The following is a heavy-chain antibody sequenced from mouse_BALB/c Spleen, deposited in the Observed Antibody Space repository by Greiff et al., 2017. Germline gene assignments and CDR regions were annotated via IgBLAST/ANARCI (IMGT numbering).Heavy chain of an antibody. D-gene: IGHD2-2*01. CDR1: GFTFSDYY. Sequence: EVQRVESGGGLVKPGGSLKLSCAASGFTFSDYYMYWVRQTPEKRLEWVATISDGGSYTYYPDSVKGRFTISRDNAKNNLYLQMSSLKSEDTAMYYCARDIYYGYPLFAYWGQGTLVTVSA. J-gene: IGHJ3*01. CDR2: ISDGGSYT. V-gene: IGHV5-4*02. CDR3: ARDIYYGYPLFAY.